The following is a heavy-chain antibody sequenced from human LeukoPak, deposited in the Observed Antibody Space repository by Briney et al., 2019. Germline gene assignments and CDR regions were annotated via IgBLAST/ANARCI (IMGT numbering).Heavy chain of an antibody. CDR1: GFTFSSYA. D-gene: IGHD6-19*01. V-gene: IGHV3-23*01. CDR2: ISGSGGST. Sequence: PGGSLRLSCAASGFTFSSYAMSWVRQAPGKGLEWVSVISGSGGSTYYADSVKGRFTISRDNSKNTLYLQMNSLRAEDTAVYYCAKPLSMAVAGKGPMDVWGKGTAVTVSS. CDR3: AKPLSMAVAGKGPMDV. J-gene: IGHJ6*04.